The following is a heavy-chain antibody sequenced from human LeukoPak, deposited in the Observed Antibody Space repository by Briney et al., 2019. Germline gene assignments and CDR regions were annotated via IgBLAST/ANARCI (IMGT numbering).Heavy chain of an antibody. J-gene: IGHJ3*02. V-gene: IGHV4-59*01. CDR2: IYYSGST. Sequence: SETLSLTCTVPGGSISSYYWSWIRQPPRKGLERIGYIYYSGSTNYNPSLKSRVTISVDTSKNQFSLKLSSVTAADTAVYYCARGTRNSRGAFDIWGQGTMVTVSS. CDR1: GGSISSYY. D-gene: IGHD1/OR15-1a*01. CDR3: ARGTRNSRGAFDI.